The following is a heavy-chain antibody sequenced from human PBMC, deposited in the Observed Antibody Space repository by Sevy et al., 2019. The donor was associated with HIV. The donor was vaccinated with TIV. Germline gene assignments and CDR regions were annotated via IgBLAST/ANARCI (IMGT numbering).Heavy chain of an antibody. V-gene: IGHV3-7*01. CDR3: ARDRLRFLEWFSFYGMDV. J-gene: IGHJ6*02. Sequence: GSLRLSCAASGFTFSSYWMSWVRQAPGKGLEWVANIKQDGSEKYYVDSVKGRFTISRDNAKNSLYLQMNSLRAEDTAVYYCARDRLRFLEWFSFYGMDVWGQGTTVTVSS. D-gene: IGHD3-3*01. CDR1: GFTFSSYW. CDR2: IKQDGSEK.